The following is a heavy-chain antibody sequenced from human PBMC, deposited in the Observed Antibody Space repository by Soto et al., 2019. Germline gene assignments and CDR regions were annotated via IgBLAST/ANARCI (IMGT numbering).Heavy chain of an antibody. V-gene: IGHV1-69*12. CDR2: IIPMFGTA. CDR3: ASGIQLWLRRINNGYSG. J-gene: IGHJ4*02. D-gene: IGHD5-18*01. Sequence: QAQLVQSGAEVKKPESSVKVSCKAPGGTFSTYAISWDRQATGQGLEWMGGIIPMFGTANYAQRFQDRVTITADESTNTVYMELSSLRSEDTAVYFCASGIQLWLRRINNGYSGWGQGTLVSVSS. CDR1: GGTFSTYA.